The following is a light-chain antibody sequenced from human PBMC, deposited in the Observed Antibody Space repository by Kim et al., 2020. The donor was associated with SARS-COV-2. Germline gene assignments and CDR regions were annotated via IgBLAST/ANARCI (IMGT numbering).Light chain of an antibody. CDR2: GKN. CDR1: SLRSYY. CDR3: NPRDSSGHHWV. Sequence: SSELTQDPAVSVALGQTVRITCQGDSLRSYYASWYQQKPGQAPVLVIYGKNNRPSGIPDRFSGSSSGNTASLTITGAQAEDEADYSCNPRDSSGHHWVFG. J-gene: IGLJ3*02. V-gene: IGLV3-19*01.